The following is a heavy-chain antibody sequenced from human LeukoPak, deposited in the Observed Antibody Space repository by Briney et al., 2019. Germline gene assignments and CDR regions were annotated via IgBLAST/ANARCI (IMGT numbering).Heavy chain of an antibody. CDR1: GFTFDDYA. D-gene: IGHD1-1*01. CDR3: AKDIVYNNQVDY. J-gene: IGHJ4*02. CDR2: ISGDGGST. V-gene: IGHV3-43*02. Sequence: GGSLRLSCAASGFTFDDYAMHWVRHAPGKGLEWVSLISGDGGSTHYADSVKGRFTISRDNSKNSLYLQMNSLRTEDTALYYSAKDIVYNNQVDYWGQGTLVTVSS.